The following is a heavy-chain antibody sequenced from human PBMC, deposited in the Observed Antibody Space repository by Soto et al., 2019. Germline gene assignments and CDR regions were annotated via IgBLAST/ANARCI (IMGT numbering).Heavy chain of an antibody. CDR2: ISYDGRNK. J-gene: IGHJ3*02. D-gene: IGHD3-3*01. V-gene: IGHV3-30*04. Sequence: GGSLRLSCAASGFTFSSYAMHWVRQAPGKGLEWVAVISYDGRNKYYADSVKGRFTISRDDSKNTLFLQMNSLKTEDTAVYYCSGYDFWSGFDAFDIWGQGTMVTVSS. CDR1: GFTFSSYA. CDR3: SGYDFWSGFDAFDI.